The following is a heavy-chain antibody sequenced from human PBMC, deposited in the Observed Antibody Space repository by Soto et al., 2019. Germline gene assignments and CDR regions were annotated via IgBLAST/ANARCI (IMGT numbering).Heavy chain of an antibody. V-gene: IGHV1-2*04. CDR2: INPNSGGT. D-gene: IGHD2-15*01. Sequence: QVQLVQSGAEVKKPGASVKVSCKASGYTFTGYYMHWVRQAPGQGLEWRGWINPNSGGTNYAQKFQGWVTLTRDTSISTAYMGLSRLRSDDTAVYYCARGGDLDCSGGSCYSWFDPWGQGTRVTVSS. CDR3: ARGGDLDCSGGSCYSWFDP. CDR1: GYTFTGYY. J-gene: IGHJ5*02.